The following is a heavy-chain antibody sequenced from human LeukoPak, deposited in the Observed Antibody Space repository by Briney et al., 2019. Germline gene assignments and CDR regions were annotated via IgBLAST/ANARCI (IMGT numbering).Heavy chain of an antibody. V-gene: IGHV4-59*01. D-gene: IGHD3-3*01. CDR3: ARDRFLDY. CDR2: IYYTGST. Sequence: SETLSLTCTVSGGSISSYYWSWIRQPPGKGLEWIGYIYYTGSTNYNPSLKSRVTISVDMSKNQFSLKLSSVTAADTAVYYCARDRFLDYWGQGTLVTVSS. CDR1: GGSISSYY. J-gene: IGHJ4*02.